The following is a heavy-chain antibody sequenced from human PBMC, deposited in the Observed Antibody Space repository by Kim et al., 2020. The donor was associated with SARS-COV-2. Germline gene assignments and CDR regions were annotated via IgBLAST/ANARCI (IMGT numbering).Heavy chain of an antibody. J-gene: IGHJ4*02. D-gene: IGHD3-16*01. CDR3: AGGPYYDYIWGSSPFDY. V-gene: IGHV3-20*03. Sequence: KGRFTISRDNAKNSLYLQMNSLRAEDTALYYCAGGPYYDYIWGSSPFDYWGQGTLVTVSS.